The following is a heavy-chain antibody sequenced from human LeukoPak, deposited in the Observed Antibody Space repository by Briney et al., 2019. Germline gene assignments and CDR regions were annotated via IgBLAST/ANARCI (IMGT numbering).Heavy chain of an antibody. CDR1: GGSFSNYY. D-gene: IGHD3-3*01. Sequence: SETLSLTCVVYGGSFSNYYWSWIRQPPGKGLEWIGEINHSGSTNYNPSLKSRVTISLDTSKTQFSLKLSSVTAADTAVYYCARPLLRFERTIGPRYYYGMDVWGQGTTVTVSS. CDR2: INHSGST. V-gene: IGHV4-34*01. CDR3: ARPLLRFERTIGPRYYYGMDV. J-gene: IGHJ6*02.